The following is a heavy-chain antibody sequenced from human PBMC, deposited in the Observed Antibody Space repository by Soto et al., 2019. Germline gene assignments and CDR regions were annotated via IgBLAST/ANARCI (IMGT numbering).Heavy chain of an antibody. Sequence: GGSLRLSCAASGFTFSSYGMHWFRQAPGEGLEWVAVISYDGSNKYYADSVKGRFTISRDNSKNTLYLQMNSLRAEDTAVYYCAKDDCSGGSCYSGIHYWGKGTLVTVSS. CDR3: AKDDCSGGSCYSGIHY. D-gene: IGHD2-15*01. J-gene: IGHJ4*02. V-gene: IGHV3-30*18. CDR1: GFTFSSYG. CDR2: ISYDGSNK.